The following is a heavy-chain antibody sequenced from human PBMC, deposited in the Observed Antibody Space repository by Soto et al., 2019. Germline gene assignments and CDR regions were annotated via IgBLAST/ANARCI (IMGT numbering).Heavy chain of an antibody. Sequence: EVQLVESGGGLVQPGGSLRLSCAASGFTVSSNYMSWVRQAPGKGLEWVSVIYSGGSTYYADSVKGRFTISRDNSKNTLYLQMNSLRAEDTAVYYCARGYGDYEIGYYFDYWGQGTQVTVSS. CDR2: IYSGGST. V-gene: IGHV3-66*01. CDR1: GFTVSSNY. CDR3: ARGYGDYEIGYYFDY. J-gene: IGHJ4*02. D-gene: IGHD4-17*01.